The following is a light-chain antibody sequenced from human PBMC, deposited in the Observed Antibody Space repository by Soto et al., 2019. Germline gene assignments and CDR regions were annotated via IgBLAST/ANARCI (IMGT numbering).Light chain of an antibody. J-gene: IGLJ1*01. CDR2: EGS. CDR1: SSDVGSYNL. V-gene: IGLV2-23*01. CDR3: CSYAGEGV. Sequence: QSALTQPASVSGSPGQSITISCTGTSSDVGSYNLVSWYQQHPGKAPKLMIYEGSKRPSGVSNRFSGSKSGNTASLTISGLQAEDEADYYCCSYAGEGVFGTGTKLTVL.